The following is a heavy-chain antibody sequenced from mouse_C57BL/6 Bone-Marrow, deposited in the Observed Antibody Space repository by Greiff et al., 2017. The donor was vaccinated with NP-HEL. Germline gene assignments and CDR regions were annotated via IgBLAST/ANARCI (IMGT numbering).Heavy chain of an antibody. CDR2: INYDGSST. J-gene: IGHJ2*01. CDR1: GFTFSDYY. Sequence: EVKLVESEGGLVQPGSSMKLSCTASGFTFSDYYMAWVRQVPEKGLEWVANINYDGSSTYYLDSLKSRFIISRDNAKNILYLQMSSLKSEDTATYYCARESRGPLDYWGQGTTLTVSS. CDR3: ARESRGPLDY. V-gene: IGHV5-16*01.